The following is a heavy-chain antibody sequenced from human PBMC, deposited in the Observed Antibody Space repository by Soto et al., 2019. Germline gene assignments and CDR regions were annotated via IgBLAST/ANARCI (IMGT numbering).Heavy chain of an antibody. J-gene: IGHJ5*02. Sequence: PGGSLRLSCTASGFTFGDYAMSWFRQAPGKGLEWVGFIRSKAYGGTTEYAASVKGRFTISRDDSKSIAYLQMNSLKTEDTAVYYCTRDWGSSWFHWFDPWGQGTLVTVSS. CDR2: IRSKAYGGTT. D-gene: IGHD6-13*01. CDR3: TRDWGSSWFHWFDP. CDR1: GFTFGDYA. V-gene: IGHV3-49*03.